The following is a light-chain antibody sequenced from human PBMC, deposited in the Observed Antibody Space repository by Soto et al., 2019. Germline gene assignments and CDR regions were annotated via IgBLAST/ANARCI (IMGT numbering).Light chain of an antibody. CDR2: KAS. CDR1: QGIRND. CDR3: QHYNTYSEA. V-gene: IGKV1-5*03. Sequence: IQMTHSPSSLSASVGDRVTITCRASQGIRNDLGWYQQKPGKAPKLLIYKASTLKSGVPSRFSGSGSGTEFTLTISSLQPDDFATYYCQHYNTYSEALGQGTKLDIK. J-gene: IGKJ1*01.